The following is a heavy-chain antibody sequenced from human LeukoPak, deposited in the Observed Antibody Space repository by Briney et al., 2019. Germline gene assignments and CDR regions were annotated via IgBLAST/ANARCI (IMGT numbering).Heavy chain of an antibody. CDR2: INPNSGGT. CDR1: GYTFTDYY. J-gene: IGHJ4*02. CDR3: ARDPNAMVRGVKGSY. D-gene: IGHD3-10*01. V-gene: IGHV1-2*02. Sequence: GASVKVSCKTSGYTFTDYYIHWVRQAPGQGLEWMGWINPNSGGTNYQGRVTMTRDTSISTAYMELSRLRSDDTAVYYCARDPNAMVRGVKGSYWGQGTLVTVSS.